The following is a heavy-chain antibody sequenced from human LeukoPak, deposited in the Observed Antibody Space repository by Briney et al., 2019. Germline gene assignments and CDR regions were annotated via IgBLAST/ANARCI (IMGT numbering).Heavy chain of an antibody. CDR2: INQGGSER. CDR1: GFSFSDSW. Sequence: PGGSLRLSCVGSGFSFSDSWMTWVRRAPGKGLEWVANINQGGSERNHVDSVKGRSTISRDDARTSLFLQMNSLRAEDTGAYYCGRGDGYLVDHWGQGTLVTVST. CDR3: GRGDGYLVDH. V-gene: IGHV3-7*01. J-gene: IGHJ4*02. D-gene: IGHD5-24*01.